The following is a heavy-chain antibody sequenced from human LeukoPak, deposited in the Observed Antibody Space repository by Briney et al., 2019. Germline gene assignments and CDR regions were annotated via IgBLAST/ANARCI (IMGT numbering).Heavy chain of an antibody. Sequence: SETLSLTCTVSGGSISSSSYYWGWLRQPPGKGLEWIGSIYYSGSTYYNPSLKSRVTISVDTSKNQFSLKLSPVNAADTAVYYCARQEGRYYDTWGQGTLVTVSS. J-gene: IGHJ4*02. D-gene: IGHD3-22*01. CDR3: ARQEGRYYDT. CDR1: GGSISSSSYY. CDR2: IYYSGST. V-gene: IGHV4-39*01.